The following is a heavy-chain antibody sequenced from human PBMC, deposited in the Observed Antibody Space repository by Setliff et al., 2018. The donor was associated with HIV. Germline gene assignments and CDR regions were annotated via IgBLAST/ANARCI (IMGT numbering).Heavy chain of an antibody. J-gene: IGHJ4*02. CDR1: GYTFTDYY. CDR2: IYPKSGDT. V-gene: IGHV1-2*02. CDR3: ARDVPKSYSGSFLNY. D-gene: IGHD1-26*01. Sequence: ASVKVSCKASGYTFTDYYMHWMRQAPGRGLEWMGWIYPKSGDTNYAQKFQGRVTMTRDTSITTAYMELSRVRSDDTAVYYCARDVPKSYSGSFLNYWGQGTLVTVSS.